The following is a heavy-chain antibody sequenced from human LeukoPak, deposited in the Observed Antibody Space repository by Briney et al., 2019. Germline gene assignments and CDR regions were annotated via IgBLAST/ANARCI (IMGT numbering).Heavy chain of an antibody. D-gene: IGHD6-19*01. CDR1: GYTLTELS. V-gene: IGHV1-24*01. CDR2: FDPEDGET. CDR3: ATDRGMAGMVWSDP. J-gene: IGHJ5*02. Sequence: ASVTVSCTVSGYTLTELSMHWVRQAPGKGLEGVGGFDPEDGETIYAQKFQGRVTMTEDTSTDTAYMELSSLRSEDTAVYYCATDRGMAGMVWSDPWGQGTLVTVSS.